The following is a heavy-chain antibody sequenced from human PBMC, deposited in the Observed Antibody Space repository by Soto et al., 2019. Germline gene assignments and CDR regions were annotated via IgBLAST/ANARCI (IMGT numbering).Heavy chain of an antibody. J-gene: IGHJ6*02. Sequence: GGSLRLSCAVSGFTFEDYAMHWVRQAPGKGLEWVPGISWDSRSVAYADSVKGRFTISRDNAENSLHLQMNSLRAEDTAVYYCARERRPYYYDSSGYLGYYYYGMDVWGQGTTVTVSS. CDR3: ARERRPYYYDSSGYLGYYYYGMDV. CDR2: ISWDSRSV. V-gene: IGHV3-9*01. CDR1: GFTFEDYA. D-gene: IGHD3-22*01.